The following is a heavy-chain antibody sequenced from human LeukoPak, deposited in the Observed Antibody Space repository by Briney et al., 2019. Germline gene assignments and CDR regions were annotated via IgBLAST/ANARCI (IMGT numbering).Heavy chain of an antibody. V-gene: IGHV3-73*01. J-gene: IGHJ3*02. Sequence: GGSLRLSCAASGFTFSGSSMHWVRQASGKGLEWVGRIRSKAHSYATAYAASVKGRFTISRDDSKNTAYLQMNSLKSDDTTVYYCTRPPRNDYNDAFDIWGQGTMVTVSS. D-gene: IGHD5-24*01. CDR3: TRPPRNDYNDAFDI. CDR2: IRSKAHSYAT. CDR1: GFTFSGSS.